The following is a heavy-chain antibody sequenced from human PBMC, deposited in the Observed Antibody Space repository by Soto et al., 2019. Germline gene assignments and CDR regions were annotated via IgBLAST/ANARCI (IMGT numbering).Heavy chain of an antibody. D-gene: IGHD3-9*01. V-gene: IGHV1-46*03. CDR1: GYTFTSYF. J-gene: IGHJ4*02. CDR3: ARVTVNNVLAGPFDY. CDR2: INPGAGST. Sequence: ASVKVSCKASGYTFTSYFLHWVRQAPGQGLEWMGIINPGAGSTTYAQNFQGRVTTTSDTSTSTVFMELSSLRSDDTAVYYCARVTVNNVLAGPFDYWGQGTLVTVSS.